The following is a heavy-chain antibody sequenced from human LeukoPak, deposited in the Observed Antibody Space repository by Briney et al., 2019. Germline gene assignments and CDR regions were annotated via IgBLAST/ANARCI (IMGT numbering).Heavy chain of an antibody. V-gene: IGHV1-2*02. J-gene: IGHJ4*02. Sequence: ASVKVSCKASGYTFTGYYMHWVRQAPGQGLEWMGWINPNSGGTNYAQKLQGRVTMTTDTSTSTAYMELRSLRSDDTAVYYCARDRDSSGYYSHWGQGTLVTVSS. CDR3: ARDRDSSGYYSH. CDR1: GYTFTGYY. D-gene: IGHD3-22*01. CDR2: INPNSGGT.